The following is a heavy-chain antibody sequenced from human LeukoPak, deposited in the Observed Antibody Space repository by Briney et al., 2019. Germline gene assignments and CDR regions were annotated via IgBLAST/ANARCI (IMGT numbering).Heavy chain of an antibody. Sequence: SETLSLTCTVSGGSISSYYWSWIRQPPGKGLEWIGYIYYSGSTNYNPSLKSRVTISVDTSKNQFSLKLSSVTAADTAVYYCARDLHDILTGYSSPFDYWGQGTLVTVSS. CDR3: ARDLHDILTGYSSPFDY. CDR1: GGSISSYY. V-gene: IGHV4-59*01. J-gene: IGHJ4*02. D-gene: IGHD3-9*01. CDR2: IYYSGST.